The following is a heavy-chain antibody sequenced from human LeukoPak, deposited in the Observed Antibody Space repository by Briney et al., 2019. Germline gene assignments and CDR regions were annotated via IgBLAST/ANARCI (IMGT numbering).Heavy chain of an antibody. CDR1: GGSISSYY. CDR3: ARGRKYQLSHFDY. V-gene: IGHV4-59*01. D-gene: IGHD2-2*01. CDR2: IYYSGST. J-gene: IGHJ4*02. Sequence: PSETLSLTCTVSGGSISSYYWSWIRQPPGKGLEWIGYIYYSGSTSYNPSLKSRVTISVDTSKNQFSLKLSSVTAADTAVYYCARGRKYQLSHFDYWGQGTLVTVSS.